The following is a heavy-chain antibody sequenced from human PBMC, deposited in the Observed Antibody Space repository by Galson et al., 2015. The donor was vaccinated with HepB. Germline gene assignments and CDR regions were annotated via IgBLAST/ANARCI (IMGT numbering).Heavy chain of an antibody. Sequence: PALVKPTQTLTLTCTFSGFSLSTSGMCVSWIRQPPGKALEWLALIDGEDVKYFSTSLKTRLTISKDTSKNEVVLIMTNVDPVDTATYHCARTVTSYYDTSGYYGIDYFDYWGQGTRVTVSS. CDR1: GFSLSTSGMC. CDR2: IDGEDVK. V-gene: IGHV2-70*01. J-gene: IGHJ4*02. D-gene: IGHD3-22*01. CDR3: ARTVTSYYDTSGYYGIDYFDY.